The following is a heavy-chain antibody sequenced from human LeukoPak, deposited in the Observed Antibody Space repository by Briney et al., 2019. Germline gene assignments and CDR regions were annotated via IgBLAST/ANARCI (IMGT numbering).Heavy chain of an antibody. J-gene: IGHJ4*02. CDR2: IYSGGST. CDR3: ASAGITGGFDY. CDR1: GFTFNKNW. V-gene: IGHV3-53*01. D-gene: IGHD1-14*01. Sequence: PGGSLRLSCEAAGFTFNKNWMAWVRQAPGKGLEWVSVIYSGGSTYYADSVKGRFTISRDNSKNTLYLQMNSLRAEDTAVYYCASAGITGGFDYWGQGTLVTVSS.